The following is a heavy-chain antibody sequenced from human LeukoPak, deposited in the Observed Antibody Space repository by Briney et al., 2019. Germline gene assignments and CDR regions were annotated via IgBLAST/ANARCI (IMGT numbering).Heavy chain of an antibody. CDR3: AKINDFRRGQYGMDV. Sequence: PGGSLSLSCAASGFTFSTYLLSWVRQAPGKGLEWVANIKQDGGENYYVDSVKGRFTISRDNAKKSLYLQMSSLRAEDTAVYYCAKINDFRRGQYGMDVWGERTTVSVSS. CDR2: IKQDGGEN. V-gene: IGHV3-7*05. J-gene: IGHJ6*04. CDR1: GFTFSTYL. D-gene: IGHD3-3*01.